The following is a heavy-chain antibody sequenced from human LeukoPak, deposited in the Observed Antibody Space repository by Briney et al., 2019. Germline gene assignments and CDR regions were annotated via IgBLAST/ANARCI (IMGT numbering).Heavy chain of an antibody. Sequence: GGSLRLSCKASGFTFSSYEMNWVRQAPGKGLEWLSVIYSGGSTYYADSVKGRFTISRDNSKNTLYLQMNSLRAEDTAVYYCAKDLGYSSSWYSRYYGMDVWGQGTTVTVSS. CDR2: IYSGGST. CDR3: AKDLGYSSSWYSRYYGMDV. CDR1: GFTFSSYE. D-gene: IGHD6-13*01. V-gene: IGHV3-23*03. J-gene: IGHJ6*02.